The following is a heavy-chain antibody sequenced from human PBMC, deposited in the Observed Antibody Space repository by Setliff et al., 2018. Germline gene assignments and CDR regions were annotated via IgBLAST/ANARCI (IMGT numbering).Heavy chain of an antibody. V-gene: IGHV3-23*01. J-gene: IGHJ4*02. CDR1: GFTFSTYS. CDR3: ANHNPARRALNGTPLDN. Sequence: GGSLRLSCAASGFTFSTYSMSWVRQAPGKGLEWVSAISGDSVYIYYADSVKGRFTISRDNSKNTLYLQRRSLRAEDTAIYYCANHNPARRALNGTPLDNWGQGTLVTVSS. CDR2: ISGDSVYI. D-gene: IGHD3-9*01.